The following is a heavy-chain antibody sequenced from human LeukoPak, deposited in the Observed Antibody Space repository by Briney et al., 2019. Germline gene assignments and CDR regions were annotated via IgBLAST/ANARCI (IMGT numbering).Heavy chain of an antibody. V-gene: IGHV3-48*04. Sequence: GGSLRLSCAASGFTFSSYGMTWVRQAPGEGLQWVSYISNDGATTYYADSVKGRFTISRDNAKNSLYLQMNSLRAEDTAIYYCARGGSSSWFVTHAFDIWGQGTMVTVSS. D-gene: IGHD6-13*01. J-gene: IGHJ3*02. CDR1: GFTFSSYG. CDR2: ISNDGATT. CDR3: ARGGSSSWFVTHAFDI.